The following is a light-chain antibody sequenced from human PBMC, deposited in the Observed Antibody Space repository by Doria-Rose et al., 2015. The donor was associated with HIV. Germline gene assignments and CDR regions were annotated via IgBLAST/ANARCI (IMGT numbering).Light chain of an antibody. CDR2: GNI. Sequence: QTVVTQEPSVSEAPGQRVTISCTGSSSNIGAGYDVHWYQQLPGTAPKLLVYGNINRPSGIRDRISGSKSGTSASRAITSLQAEDEADDYCQSYDSSLSGYVFGTGTKVTVL. J-gene: IGLJ1*01. V-gene: IGLV1-40*01. CDR3: QSYDSSLSGYV. CDR1: SSNIGAGYD.